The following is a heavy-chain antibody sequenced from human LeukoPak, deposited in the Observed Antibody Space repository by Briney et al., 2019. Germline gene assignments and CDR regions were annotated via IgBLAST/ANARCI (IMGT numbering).Heavy chain of an antibody. J-gene: IGHJ4*02. CDR2: IYYSGST. V-gene: IGHV4-59*01. Sequence: SETLSLTCTVSGGSISSYYWSWIRQPPGKGLEWIGYIYYSGSTNYNPSLKSRVTISVDTSKNQFSLKLSSVTAADTAVYYCARDIPLRYFDYWGQGTLVTVSS. CDR3: ARDIPLRYFDY. CDR1: GGSISSYY.